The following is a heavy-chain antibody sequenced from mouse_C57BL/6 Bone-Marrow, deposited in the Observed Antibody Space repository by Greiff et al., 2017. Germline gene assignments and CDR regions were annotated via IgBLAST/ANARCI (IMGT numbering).Heavy chain of an antibody. CDR2: ISSGSSTI. V-gene: IGHV5-17*01. Sequence: EVMLVESGGGLVKPGGSLKLSCAASGFTFSDYGMHWVRQAPEKGLEWVAYISSGSSTIYYADTVKGRFTICRDNAKNTLFLQMTSLRSEDTAMYYCARITIYGGFDYWGQGTTLTVSS. D-gene: IGHD1-1*02. CDR1: GFTFSDYG. J-gene: IGHJ2*01. CDR3: ARITIYGGFDY.